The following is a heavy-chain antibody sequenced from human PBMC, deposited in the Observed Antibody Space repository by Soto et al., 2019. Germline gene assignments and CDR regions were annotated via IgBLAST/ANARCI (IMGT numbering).Heavy chain of an antibody. J-gene: IGHJ6*02. Sequence: SETLSLTCTVSGGSISSGGYYWSWIRQPPGKGLEWIGYIYYSGSTYYNPSLKSRVTISVDTSKNQFSLKLSSVTAADTAVYYCARGGTTVVTWLGMDVWGQGTTVTVSS. V-gene: IGHV4-30-4*02. CDR2: IYYSGST. CDR3: ARGGTTVVTWLGMDV. D-gene: IGHD1-7*01. CDR1: GGSISSGGYY.